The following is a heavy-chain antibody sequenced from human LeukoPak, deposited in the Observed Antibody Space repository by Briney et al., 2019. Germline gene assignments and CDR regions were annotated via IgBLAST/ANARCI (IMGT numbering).Heavy chain of an antibody. CDR2: IIAYNGNT. D-gene: IGHD3-10*01. J-gene: IGHJ5*02. V-gene: IGHV1-18*01. CDR3: ARGPAGVFDP. CDR1: GYAFXXYG. Sequence: KVSCXXXGYAFXXYGISWVRQAPGQGLEWMGWIIAYNGNTNYAQKLQGRVTMTTDTSTSTAYMELRSLRSDDTAVYYCARGPAGVFDPWGQGTLVTVSS.